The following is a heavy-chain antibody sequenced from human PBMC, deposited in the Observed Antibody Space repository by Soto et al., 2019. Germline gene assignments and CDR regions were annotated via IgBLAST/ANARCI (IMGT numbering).Heavy chain of an antibody. J-gene: IGHJ4*02. CDR2: IYHSGST. CDR1: GGSISSSNW. V-gene: IGHV4-4*02. Sequence: SETLSLTCAVSGGSISSSNWWSWVRQPPGKGLEWIGEIYHSGSTNYNPSLKSRVTISVDKSKNQFSLKLSSVTAADTAVYYCATTEIAAAGEYYFDYWGQGTLVTVSS. CDR3: ATTEIAAAGEYYFDY. D-gene: IGHD6-13*01.